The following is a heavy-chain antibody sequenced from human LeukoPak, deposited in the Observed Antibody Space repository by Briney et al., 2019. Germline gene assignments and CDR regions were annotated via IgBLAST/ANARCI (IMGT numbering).Heavy chain of an antibody. V-gene: IGHV4-59*01. J-gene: IGHJ4*02. CDR2: IYCSGST. Sequence: SETLSLTCTVSGGSISSYYWSWIRQPPGKGLEWIGYIYCSGSTNYNPSLKSRVTISVDTSKNQFSLKLSSVTAADTAVYYCASIAAAGSPRFIDYWGQGTLVTVSS. CDR1: GGSISSYY. D-gene: IGHD6-13*01. CDR3: ASIAAAGSPRFIDY.